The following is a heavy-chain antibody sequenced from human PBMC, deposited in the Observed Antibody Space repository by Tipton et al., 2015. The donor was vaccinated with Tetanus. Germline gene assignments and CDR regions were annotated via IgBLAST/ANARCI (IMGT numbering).Heavy chain of an antibody. CDR2: INPNSGGT. D-gene: IGHD5-18*01. J-gene: IGHJ4*02. CDR3: VGGGYSYGYDY. Sequence: QLVQSGAEVKKPGASVKVSCKASGYTFTGNYMHWVRQAPGQGLEWMGWINPNSGGTNYAQKFQGRVSMTRDSSITTAYMELGWLRSDDTAVYFCVGGGYSYGYDYWGQGTLVIVSS. CDR1: GYTFTGNY. V-gene: IGHV1-2*02.